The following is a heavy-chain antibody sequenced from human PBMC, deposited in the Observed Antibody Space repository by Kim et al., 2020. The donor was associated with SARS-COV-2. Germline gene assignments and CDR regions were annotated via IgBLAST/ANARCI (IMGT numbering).Heavy chain of an antibody. CDR1: GSALRNYA. CDR3: ANLDGDGSY. V-gene: IGHV3-23*01. CDR2: ISANGQNA. D-gene: IGHD4-17*01. Sequence: GGSLRLSCAATGSALRNYALSWVRQAPGKGLEWVAAISANGQNAYYGDSEKGRFTVSRDNSKNTINLQMHSLRVEDTAVYYCANLDGDGSYWGQGTLVTVS. J-gene: IGHJ4*02.